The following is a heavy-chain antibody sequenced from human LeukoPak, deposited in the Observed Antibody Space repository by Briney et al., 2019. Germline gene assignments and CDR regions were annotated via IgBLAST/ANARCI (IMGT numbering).Heavy chain of an antibody. V-gene: IGHV1-2*02. D-gene: IGHD3-10*01. J-gene: IGHJ5*02. CDR1: GYTFTGYY. CDR3: ARVLTMVRGVISRNWFDP. CDR2: INPNSGGT. Sequence: ASVKVSCKASGYTFTGYYMHWVRQDPGQGLEWMGWINPNSGGTNYAQKFQGRVTMTRDTSISTAYMELSRLRSDDTAVYYCARVLTMVRGVISRNWFDPWGQGTLVTVSS.